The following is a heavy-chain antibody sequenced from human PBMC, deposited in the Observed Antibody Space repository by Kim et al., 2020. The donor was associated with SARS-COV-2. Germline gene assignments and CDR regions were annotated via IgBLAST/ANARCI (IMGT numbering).Heavy chain of an antibody. D-gene: IGHD1-1*01. V-gene: IGHV3-23*01. CDR2: VSGSGGIT. Sequence: GGSLRLSCAASGFTFSSYAMSWVRQAPGKGPEWVSLVSGSGGITYHADSVKGRFAISRDNSKKTLYLQMNSLRAEDTALYYFAKGESNNWSFFDYWGQGTLVTVSS. CDR3: AKGESNNWSFFDY. CDR1: GFTFSSYA. J-gene: IGHJ4*02.